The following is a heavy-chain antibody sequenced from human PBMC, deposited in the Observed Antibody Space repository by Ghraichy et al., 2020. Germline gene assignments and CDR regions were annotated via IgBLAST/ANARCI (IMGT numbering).Heavy chain of an antibody. D-gene: IGHD3-10*01. CDR1: GDSISGSNYY. J-gene: IGHJ4*02. CDR2: IYYTGTT. CDR3: ARPSHLGSYYY. V-gene: IGHV4-39*01. Sequence: SETLSLTCTVSGDSISGSNYYWGWIRQPQGKGLEWIGSIYYTGTTYYSPSLKSRVTISVDTSKNQFSLNLSSVTAADTAVYYCARPSHLGSYYYWGQGILVTVSS.